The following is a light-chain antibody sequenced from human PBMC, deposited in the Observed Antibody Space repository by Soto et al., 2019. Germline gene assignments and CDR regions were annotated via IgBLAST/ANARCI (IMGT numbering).Light chain of an antibody. J-gene: IGKJ2*01. CDR1: QSVSSTY. V-gene: IGKV3-20*01. CDR3: QQYGSSPPMYT. Sequence: EIVLTQSPGTLSLSPGDGATLSCRASQSVSSTYLAWYQQKPGQAPRLLIYGASTRAAGIPDRFSGSGSGTDFTLTISRREPEDFAVYYCQQYGSSPPMYTFGQGTKLEIK. CDR2: GAS.